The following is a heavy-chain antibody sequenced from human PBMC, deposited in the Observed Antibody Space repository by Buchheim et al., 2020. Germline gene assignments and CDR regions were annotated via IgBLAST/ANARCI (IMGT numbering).Heavy chain of an antibody. V-gene: IGHV3-15*01. D-gene: IGHD3-22*01. CDR2: IKKKADGGTT. CDR1: GMTFDNAW. J-gene: IGHJ4*02. Sequence: EVRLVESGGGFVKPGGSLRLSCATSGMTFDNAWMIWVRQAPGKGLEWVGRIKKKADGGTTDYAAPVKGRFTISRDDSKSVLYLQINSLKTEDTALYYCTTSLYYSDSTLYWNWGQGTL. CDR3: TTSLYYSDSTLYWN.